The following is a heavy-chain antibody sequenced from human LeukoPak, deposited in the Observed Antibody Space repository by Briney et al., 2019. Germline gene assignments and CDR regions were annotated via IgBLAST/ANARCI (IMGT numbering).Heavy chain of an antibody. D-gene: IGHD6-19*01. CDR1: GYTFTSYG. CDR2: ISAYNGNT. CDR3: ARDISEQWLVPSYYYYSMDV. J-gene: IGHJ6*04. Sequence: GASVKVSCKASGYTFTSYGISWVRQAPGQGLEWMGWISAYNGNTNYAQKLQGRVTMTTDTSTSTAYMELRSLRSDDTAVYYCARDISEQWLVPSYYYYSMDVWGKGTTVTVSS. V-gene: IGHV1-18*04.